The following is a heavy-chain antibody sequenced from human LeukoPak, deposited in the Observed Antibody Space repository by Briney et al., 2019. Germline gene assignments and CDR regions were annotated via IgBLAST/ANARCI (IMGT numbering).Heavy chain of an antibody. CDR3: AKYSGSYYYPPNWDS. CDR2: ISGSGSST. J-gene: IGHJ4*02. D-gene: IGHD1-26*01. Sequence: GGSLRLSCAVSGFTFSTYNMNWVRQAPGKGLEWVSGISGSGSSTYYADSVKGRFTLSRDYPKNTLYLQMNSLRAEDTAVYFCAKYSGSYYYPPNWDSWGQGTLVTVSS. V-gene: IGHV3-23*01. CDR1: GFTFSTYN.